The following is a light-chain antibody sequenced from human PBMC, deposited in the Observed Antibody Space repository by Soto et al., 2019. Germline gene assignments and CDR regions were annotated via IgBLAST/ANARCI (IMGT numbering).Light chain of an antibody. CDR3: QQYNNWPPWT. J-gene: IGKJ1*01. CDR2: GAS. Sequence: EIMMTQSPATLSVSPGERATLSCRASQSVGSNLAWYQQKPGQAPRLLIYGASTRATGIPARFSGSGSGTEFTLTISSLQSEDFAVYYCQQYNNWPPWTFGQGAKADIK. V-gene: IGKV3D-15*01. CDR1: QSVGSN.